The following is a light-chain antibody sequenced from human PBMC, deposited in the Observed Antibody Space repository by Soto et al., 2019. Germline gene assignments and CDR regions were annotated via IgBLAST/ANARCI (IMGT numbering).Light chain of an antibody. CDR3: QQYGGSPPIT. V-gene: IGKV3-20*01. CDR2: GTS. Sequence: EIVLTQSPGTLSLSPGERATLSCRASQSVSSNYLAWYQQKPGQAPRLLIYGTSSRATGIPDRFSGSGSGTDFTLTINRLEPEDFAVYYCQQYGGSPPITFGQGTRLDIK. J-gene: IGKJ5*01. CDR1: QSVSSNY.